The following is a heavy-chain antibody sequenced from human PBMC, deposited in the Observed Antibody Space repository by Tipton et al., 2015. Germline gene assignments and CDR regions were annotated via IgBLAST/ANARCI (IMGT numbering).Heavy chain of an antibody. CDR3: ARRRENSGGYFTYYYYYGLDV. Sequence: LRLSCTVSGGSVSSGSYFWTWIRQPPGKGLEWIGYIYYSGHTKYNPSLKSRVTISADTSKNQFSLKMTSVTAADTAVYYCARRRENSGGYFTYYYYYGLDVWGQGTTVTVSS. J-gene: IGHJ6*02. CDR1: GGSVSSGSYF. CDR2: IYYSGHT. V-gene: IGHV4-61*01. D-gene: IGHD3-22*01.